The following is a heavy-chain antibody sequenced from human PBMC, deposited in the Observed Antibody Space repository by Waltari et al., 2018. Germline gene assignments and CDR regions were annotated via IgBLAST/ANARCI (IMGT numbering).Heavy chain of an antibody. D-gene: IGHD6-6*01. CDR3: ARSSIAARPYYFDY. CDR2: IYYSGST. CDR1: GGSISSSSYY. J-gene: IGHJ4*02. Sequence: QLQLQESGPGLVKPSETLSLTCTVSGGSISSSSYYWGWIRQPPGKGLEWIGSIYYSGSTYDNPSLKSRVTISVDTSKNQCSLKLSSVTAADTAVYYCARSSIAARPYYFDYWGQGTLVTVSS. V-gene: IGHV4-39*01.